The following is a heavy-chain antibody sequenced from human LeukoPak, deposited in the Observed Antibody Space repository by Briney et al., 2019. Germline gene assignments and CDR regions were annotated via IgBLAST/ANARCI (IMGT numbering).Heavy chain of an antibody. CDR3: ATSTTIYWYFDL. V-gene: IGHV3-21*01. Sequence: GGSLRLSCAASGFTFSTQAMSWVRQAPGKGLEWVSSISSGSTYADSVKGRFTISRDNAKNSLYLQMNSLRAEDTAVYYCATSTTIYWYFDLWGRGTLVTVSS. D-gene: IGHD1-7*01. CDR1: GFTFSTQA. J-gene: IGHJ2*01. CDR2: ISSGSTY.